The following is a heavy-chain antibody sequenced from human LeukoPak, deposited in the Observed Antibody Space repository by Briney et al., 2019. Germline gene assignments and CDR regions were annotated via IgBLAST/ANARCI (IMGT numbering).Heavy chain of an antibody. J-gene: IGHJ4*02. CDR3: ARDPHYGDYGGY. D-gene: IGHD4-17*01. V-gene: IGHV1-69*13. CDR1: GGTFSSYA. Sequence: ASVKVSCKASGGTFSSYAISWVRQAPGQGLEWMGGIIPIFGTANYAQKFQGRVTITADESTSTAYMELSSLRSEDTAVYYCARDPHYGDYGGYWGQGTLVTVSS. CDR2: IIPIFGTA.